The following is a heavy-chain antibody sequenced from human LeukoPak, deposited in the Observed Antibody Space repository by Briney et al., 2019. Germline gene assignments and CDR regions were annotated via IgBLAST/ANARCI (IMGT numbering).Heavy chain of an antibody. CDR2: ISSSGSTI. J-gene: IGHJ4*02. Sequence: QPGGSLRLSCAASGFTFSSYEMNWVRQAPGKGLEWVSYISSSGSTIYYADSVKGRFTISRDNAKNSLYLQMNSLRAEDTAVYYCAKRSNSGWNLDYWGQGTLVTVSS. D-gene: IGHD6-19*01. V-gene: IGHV3-48*03. CDR1: GFTFSSYE. CDR3: AKRSNSGWNLDY.